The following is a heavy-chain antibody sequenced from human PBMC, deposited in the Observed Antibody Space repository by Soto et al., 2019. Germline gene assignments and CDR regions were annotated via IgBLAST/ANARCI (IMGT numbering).Heavy chain of an antibody. Sequence: QVQLVQSGAEVKEPGSSVKVSCKASGGGNLRDYRTTWVRRAPGQGLEWMGGIIPKLGSANYAQNFQGRVTVTADEPTNTVYMELRSLRSDDTAVYYCARGGDGYNGGAVYWGQGTPVTVSS. CDR1: GGGNLRDYR. CDR2: IIPKLGSA. V-gene: IGHV1-69*01. CDR3: ARGGDGYNGGAVY. D-gene: IGHD2-21*01. J-gene: IGHJ4*02.